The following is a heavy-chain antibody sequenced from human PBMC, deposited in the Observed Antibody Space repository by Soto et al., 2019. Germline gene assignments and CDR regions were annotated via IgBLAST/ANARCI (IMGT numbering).Heavy chain of an antibody. V-gene: IGHV3-30*18. CDR3: AKLGSIAVAGDWYFDL. J-gene: IGHJ2*01. D-gene: IGHD6-19*01. Sequence: QVQLVESGGGVVQPGRSLRLFWAASGFTFSSYGMHWVRQAPGKGLEWVAVISYDGSNKYYADSVKGRFTISRDNSKNTLYLQMNSLRAEDTAVYYCAKLGSIAVAGDWYFDLWGRGTLVTVSS. CDR1: GFTFSSYG. CDR2: ISYDGSNK.